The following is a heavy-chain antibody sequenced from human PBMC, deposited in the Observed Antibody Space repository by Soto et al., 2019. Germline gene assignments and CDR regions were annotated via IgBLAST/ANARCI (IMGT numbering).Heavy chain of an antibody. CDR1: GFTFSNYA. Sequence: GSLRFSGAASGFTFSNYAMGWVRQAPGKRLEWVSAIGGSGGTYYADSVKVRFTISRDNSKSTLYLQTSSLRAEDTAVYYCAKTAEAGAGTVYGYWGQGTLVTVSS. CDR2: IGGSGGT. CDR3: AKTAEAGAGTVYGY. V-gene: IGHV3-23*01. J-gene: IGHJ4*02. D-gene: IGHD6-19*01.